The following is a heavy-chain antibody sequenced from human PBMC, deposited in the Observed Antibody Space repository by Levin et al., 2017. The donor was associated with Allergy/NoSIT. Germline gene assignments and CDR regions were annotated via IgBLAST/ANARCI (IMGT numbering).Heavy chain of an antibody. CDR3: ARDFGDYGDYATFDF. Sequence: GASVKVSCKTSGYTFTTYGISWVRQAPGQGLEWMGWISAYSGNTKYAQKLQGRVTMTTDTSTYTAFMELRSLRSDDTAVYYCARDFGDYGDYATFDFWGQGTLVTVSS. CDR2: ISAYSGNT. V-gene: IGHV1-18*01. CDR1: GYTFTTYG. J-gene: IGHJ4*02. D-gene: IGHD4-17*01.